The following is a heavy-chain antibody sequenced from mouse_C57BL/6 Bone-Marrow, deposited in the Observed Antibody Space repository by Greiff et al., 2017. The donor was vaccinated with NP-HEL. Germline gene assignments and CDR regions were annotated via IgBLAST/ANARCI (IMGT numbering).Heavy chain of an antibody. CDR2: IWSGGST. Sequence: VQLQQSGPGLVQPSQSLSITCTVSGFSLTSYGVHWVRQSPGKGLEWLGVIWSGGSTDCYAAFISRLSISKDNSKSQVFMKMNSRQADDTAIYYCARNGGDYDSHFDVWGTGTTVTVSS. J-gene: IGHJ1*03. CDR3: ARNGGDYDSHFDV. D-gene: IGHD2-4*01. V-gene: IGHV2-2*01. CDR1: GFSLTSYG.